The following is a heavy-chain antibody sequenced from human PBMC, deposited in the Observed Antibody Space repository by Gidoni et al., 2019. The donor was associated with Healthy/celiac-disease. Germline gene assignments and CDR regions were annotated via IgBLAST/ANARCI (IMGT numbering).Heavy chain of an antibody. CDR3: ILGAGAFDI. D-gene: IGHD3-3*01. V-gene: IGHV3-21*01. CDR1: GFTFSSYS. J-gene: IGHJ3*02. CDR2: ISSSSSYI. Sequence: EVQLVEAGGGLVKPGGSLRLSCAAPGFTFSSYSMNWVRQAPGKGLEWVSSISSSSSYIYYADSVKGRFTISRDNAKNSLYLQMNSLRAEDTAVYYCILGAGAFDIWGQGTMVTVSS.